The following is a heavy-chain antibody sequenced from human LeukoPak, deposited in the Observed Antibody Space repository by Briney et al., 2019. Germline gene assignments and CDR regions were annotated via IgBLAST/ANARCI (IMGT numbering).Heavy chain of an antibody. J-gene: IGHJ5*02. Sequence: GGSLRLSCAASGFTFSSYAMSWVRQAPGKGLEWVSAISGSGGSTYYADSVKGQFTISRDNSKNTLYLQMNSLRAEDTAVYYCAKAPRSYYYGEFDPWGQGTLVTVSS. V-gene: IGHV3-23*01. CDR1: GFTFSSYA. D-gene: IGHD3-10*01. CDR2: ISGSGGST. CDR3: AKAPRSYYYGEFDP.